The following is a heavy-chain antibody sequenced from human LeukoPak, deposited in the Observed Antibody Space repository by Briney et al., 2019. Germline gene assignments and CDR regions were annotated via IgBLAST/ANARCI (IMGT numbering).Heavy chain of an antibody. CDR2: INPNSGGT. CDR1: GYIFTGYY. D-gene: IGHD5-12*01. Sequence: ASVTVSCTASGYIFTGYYMHWVRQAPGQGLEWMGWINPNSGGTNYAQNFQGRVTMTRDTSISTAYMELSRLRSDDTAVYYCARDLSWLLDYWGQGTLVTVSS. J-gene: IGHJ4*02. V-gene: IGHV1-2*02. CDR3: ARDLSWLLDY.